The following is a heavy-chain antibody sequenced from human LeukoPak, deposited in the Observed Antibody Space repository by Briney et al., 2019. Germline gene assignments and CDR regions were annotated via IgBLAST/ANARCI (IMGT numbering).Heavy chain of an antibody. J-gene: IGHJ6*04. CDR1: RFTFSIFG. D-gene: IGHD1-1*01. V-gene: IGHV3-30*18. CDR3: AKDLFWKDVEYDYYYGMDD. CDR2: ISYGGSNK. Sequence: GGTLRLPCAASRFTFSIFGMHCVRQARGKGLEWGAVISYGGSNKYYADAAKRRLTICRDNYKNTLYLKMNSLRAEGTVVYYCAKDLFWKDVEYDYYYGMDDWGKGTTVTVSS.